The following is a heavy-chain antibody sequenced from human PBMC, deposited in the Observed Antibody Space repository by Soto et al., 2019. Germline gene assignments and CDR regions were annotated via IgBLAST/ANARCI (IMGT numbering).Heavy chain of an antibody. J-gene: IGHJ6*02. V-gene: IGHV4-39*01. CDR3: ARLPFELGYCSGGSCYYYYYGMDV. CDR2: IYYSGST. Sequence: QLQLQESGPGLVKPSETLSLTCTVSGGSISSSSYYWGWIRQPPGKGLEWIGSIYYSGSTYYNPSLKSRGTISGDTAKNQFSLKLCSVPAADTAVYYCARLPFELGYCSGGSCYYYYYGMDVWGQGTTVTVSS. D-gene: IGHD2-15*01. CDR1: GGSISSSSYY.